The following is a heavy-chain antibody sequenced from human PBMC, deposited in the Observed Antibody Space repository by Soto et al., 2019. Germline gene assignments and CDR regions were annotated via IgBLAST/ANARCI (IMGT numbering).Heavy chain of an antibody. CDR1: GFTFSNAW. D-gene: IGHD3-3*01. CDR3: TTDVLLFLERDY. V-gene: IGHV3-15*07. J-gene: IGHJ4*02. CDR2: IKSKTDGGTT. Sequence: EVQLVESGGGLVKPGGSLRLSCAASGFTFSNAWMNWVRQAPGKGLEWVGRIKSKTDGGTTDYAAPVKGRFTISRDESKNTLYLQMNSRKTEDTAVYYCTTDVLLFLERDYWGQGTRVTVSS.